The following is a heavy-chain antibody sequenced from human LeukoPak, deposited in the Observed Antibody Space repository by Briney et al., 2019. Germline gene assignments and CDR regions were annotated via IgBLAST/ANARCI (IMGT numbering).Heavy chain of an antibody. CDR2: IYYSGST. V-gene: IGHV4-59*11. J-gene: IGHJ6*03. D-gene: IGHD3-3*01. Sequence: SETLSLTCTVSGGSISSHYWSWIRQPPGKGLEWIGYIYYSGSTEYNPSLKSRVTISVDTSKNQFSLKLSSVTAADTAVYYCARVVYYDFWSGYYPYYYYYYMDVWGKGTTVTVSS. CDR3: ARVVYYDFWSGYYPYYYYYYMDV. CDR1: GGSISSHY.